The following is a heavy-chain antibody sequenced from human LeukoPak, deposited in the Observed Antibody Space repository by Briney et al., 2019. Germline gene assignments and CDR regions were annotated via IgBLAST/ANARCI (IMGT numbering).Heavy chain of an antibody. Sequence: GESLKISCQGSGYSFTSYWIGWVRQMPGKGLEWMGIIYPGDSDTRYSPSFQGQVTISADKSISTAYLQWSSLKASDTAMYYCARRGRYFDWLSNWFDPWGQGTLVTVSS. J-gene: IGHJ5*02. CDR3: ARRGRYFDWLSNWFDP. CDR2: IYPGDSDT. CDR1: GYSFTSYW. D-gene: IGHD3-9*01. V-gene: IGHV5-51*01.